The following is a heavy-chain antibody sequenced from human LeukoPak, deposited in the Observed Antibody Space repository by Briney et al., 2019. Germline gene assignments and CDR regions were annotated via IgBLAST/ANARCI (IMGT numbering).Heavy chain of an antibody. J-gene: IGHJ6*02. Sequence: PSQTLSLTCAVSGGSISSGGYSWSWIRQPPGKGLEWIGYIYHSGSTYYNPSLKSRVTISVDRSKNQFSLKLSSVTAADTAVYYCATTPSNYSLWYYYYGMDVWGQGTTVTVSS. CDR3: ATTPSNYSLWYYYYGMDV. D-gene: IGHD4-11*01. V-gene: IGHV4-30-2*01. CDR2: IYHSGST. CDR1: GGSISSGGYS.